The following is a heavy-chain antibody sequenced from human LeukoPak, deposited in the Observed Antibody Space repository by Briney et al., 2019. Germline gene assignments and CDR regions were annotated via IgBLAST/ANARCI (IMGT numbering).Heavy chain of an antibody. CDR1: GGSVSSGSYY. V-gene: IGHV4-61*01. D-gene: IGHD5-18*01. J-gene: IGHJ4*02. Sequence: SDTLTLTCTVSGGSVSSGSYYWSWIRQPPGKGLEWIGYIYYSGSTNYKPSLKSRVTISVDTSKNQFSLKLSSVTAADTAVYYCASVDTAMGTFGYWGRGTLVSVSS. CDR3: ASVDTAMGTFGY. CDR2: IYYSGST.